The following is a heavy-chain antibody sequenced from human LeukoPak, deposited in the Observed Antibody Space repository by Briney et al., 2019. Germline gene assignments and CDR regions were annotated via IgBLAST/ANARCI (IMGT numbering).Heavy chain of an antibody. CDR2: INAGNGNT. V-gene: IGHV1-3*01. J-gene: IGHJ4*02. CDR3: ARDLFHRNGGADLLDY. D-gene: IGHD3-16*01. Sequence: ASVKVSCKASGYTFTSYAMHWVRQAPGQRLEWMGWINAGNGNTKYSQKFQGRVTITRDTSASTAYMELSSLRSEATAVYYCARDLFHRNGGADLLDYWGQGTLVTVSS. CDR1: GYTFTSYA.